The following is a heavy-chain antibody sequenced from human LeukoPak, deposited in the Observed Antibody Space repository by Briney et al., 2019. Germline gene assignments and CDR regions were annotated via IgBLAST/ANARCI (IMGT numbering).Heavy chain of an antibody. V-gene: IGHV4-4*07. J-gene: IGHJ5*02. CDR3: ARTRYRGNWFDP. Sequence: SETLSLTCTVSGGSISSYYWSWIRQPAGKGLEWIGRIYTSGSTNYNPSLKSRVTMSVDTSKNQFFLKLSSVTAADTAVYYCARTRYRGNWFDPWGQGTLVTVSS. CDR2: IYTSGST. D-gene: IGHD1-14*01. CDR1: GGSISSYY.